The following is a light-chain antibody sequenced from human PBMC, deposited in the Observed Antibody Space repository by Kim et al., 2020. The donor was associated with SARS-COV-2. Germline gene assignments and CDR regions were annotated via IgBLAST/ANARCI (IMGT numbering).Light chain of an antibody. V-gene: IGKV1-12*01. J-gene: IGKJ1*01. CDR2: GAS. CDR1: QDISNS. Sequence: ASVGDRVTITCRASQDISNSLAWYQQKPGKAPTLLIYGASTLQNGVPSRFSGSGSGTYFTLSISSLQPEDSASYYCQQARNFPWTFGQGTKVDIK. CDR3: QQARNFPWT.